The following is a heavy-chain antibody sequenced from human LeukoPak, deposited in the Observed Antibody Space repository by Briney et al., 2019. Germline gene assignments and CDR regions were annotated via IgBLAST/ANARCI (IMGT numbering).Heavy chain of an antibody. CDR2: ISGGGGST. J-gene: IGHJ4*02. Sequence: GGSLRLSCAASGFTFSSYAMSWVRQAPGKGLEWVSAISGGGGSTYYADSVKGRFTISRDNSKNTLYLQMNSLRAEDTAVYYCAKDGNYDYVWGSYRYDYWGQGTLVTVSS. CDR3: AKDGNYDYVWGSYRYDY. V-gene: IGHV3-23*01. CDR1: GFTFSSYA. D-gene: IGHD3-16*02.